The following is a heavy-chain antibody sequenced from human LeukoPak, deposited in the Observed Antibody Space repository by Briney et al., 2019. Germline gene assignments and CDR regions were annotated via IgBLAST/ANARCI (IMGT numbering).Heavy chain of an antibody. CDR1: EYTFTDYY. Sequence: ASVKVSCKASEYTFTDYYMHWGRQAPGQGLEWMGWINPNSGGTDTAQKFQGRVTMTRDTSISTAYMELSRLRSDDTAVYYCARDLGYYSDSSGYYSDAFDIWGQGTMVTVSS. CDR3: ARDLGYYSDSSGYYSDAFDI. CDR2: INPNSGGT. D-gene: IGHD3-22*01. J-gene: IGHJ3*02. V-gene: IGHV1-2*02.